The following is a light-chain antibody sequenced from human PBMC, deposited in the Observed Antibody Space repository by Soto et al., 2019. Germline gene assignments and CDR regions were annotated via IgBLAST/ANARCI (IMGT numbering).Light chain of an antibody. J-gene: IGLJ3*02. CDR3: SSYPSSSTVV. Sequence: QSALTQPASVSGSPGQSVTISCSGSSSDVGAYNYVSWYQRHPGKAPKLMIYDVTNRPSGVSNRFSGSKSGNTASLTISGLQAEDEADYFCSSYPSSSTVVFGGGTKVTVL. V-gene: IGLV2-14*01. CDR1: SSDVGAYNY. CDR2: DVT.